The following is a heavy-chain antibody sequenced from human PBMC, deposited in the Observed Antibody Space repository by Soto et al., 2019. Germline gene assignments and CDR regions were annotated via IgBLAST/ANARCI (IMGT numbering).Heavy chain of an antibody. V-gene: IGHV3-33*01. D-gene: IGHD3-22*01. J-gene: IGHJ4*02. Sequence: QVQLVESGGMVVQPGRSLRLSCGMSGFTFSNYVMNWVRQAPGRGLEWVALIWDDGSNKYYTDSVQGRFSISRDNSKGTLYLQMDSLRAEDTAVYYWARGNFYEPSAYFSSYYFDSWGQGTLVTVST. CDR1: GFTFSNYV. CDR3: ARGNFYEPSAYFSSYYFDS. CDR2: IWDDGSNK.